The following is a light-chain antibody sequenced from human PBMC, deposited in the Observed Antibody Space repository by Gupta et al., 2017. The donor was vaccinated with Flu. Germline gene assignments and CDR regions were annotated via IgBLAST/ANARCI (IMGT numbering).Light chain of an antibody. CDR2: EVN. CDR1: SSDVGGCNY. V-gene: IGLV2-8*01. Sequence: QSALTQPPSASGSPGQSVTISCTGTSSDVGGCNYVSWYQQRPGKAPRLIIYEVNKRPSGVPDRFSGSKSGNTASLTVSGLQVEDEAEYYCGSYAGSVFVFGTGTWVTVL. CDR3: GSYAGSVFV. J-gene: IGLJ1*01.